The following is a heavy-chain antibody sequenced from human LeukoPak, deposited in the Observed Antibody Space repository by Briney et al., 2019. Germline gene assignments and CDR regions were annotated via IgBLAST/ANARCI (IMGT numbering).Heavy chain of an antibody. CDR1: GFTFSSYA. D-gene: IGHD2-2*01. V-gene: IGHV3-23*01. CDR3: AKARCSSTSCFLPDY. Sequence: GGSLRLSCAASGFTFSSYAMNWVRQAPGKGLEWVSSISGSGSSTHYADSVKGRFTVSRDNSKNTLYLQMNSLRAEDAAVYYCAKARCSSTSCFLPDYWGLGTLVTVSS. CDR2: ISGSGSST. J-gene: IGHJ4*02.